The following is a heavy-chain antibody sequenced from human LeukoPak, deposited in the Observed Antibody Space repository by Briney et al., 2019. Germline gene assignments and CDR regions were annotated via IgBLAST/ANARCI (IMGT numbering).Heavy chain of an antibody. V-gene: IGHV1-18*01. Sequence: GASVKVCCKASGYTFTSYGISWVRQAPGQGLEWMGWISAYNGNTNYAQKLQGRVTMTTDTSTSTAYMELRSLRSDDTAVYYCASNGCSSTSCYAGLGDYWGQGTLVTVSS. CDR3: ASNGCSSTSCYAGLGDY. CDR1: GYTFTSYG. CDR2: ISAYNGNT. D-gene: IGHD2-2*01. J-gene: IGHJ4*02.